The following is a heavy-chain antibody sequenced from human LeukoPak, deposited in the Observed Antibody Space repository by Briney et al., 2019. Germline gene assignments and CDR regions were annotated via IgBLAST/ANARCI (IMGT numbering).Heavy chain of an antibody. D-gene: IGHD1-26*01. J-gene: IGHJ1*01. CDR2: ISGSGGST. V-gene: IGHV3-23*01. CDR3: ANEVGSIVGAN. CDR1: GFTVSSNY. Sequence: GGSLRLSCAASGFTVSSNYMSWVRQAPGKGLEWVSAISGSGGSTYYADSVKGRFTISRDNSKNTLYLQMNSLRAEDTAVYYCANEVGSIVGANWGQGTLVTVSS.